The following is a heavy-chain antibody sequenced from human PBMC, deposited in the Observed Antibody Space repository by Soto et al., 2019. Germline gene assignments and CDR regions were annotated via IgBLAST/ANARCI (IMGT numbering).Heavy chain of an antibody. Sequence: PSQTLSLTCTVSNYSLRSGYYWGWIRQPPGKGLEWIGSIYHSGSPYYNPSLKSRVTISVDTSKNPFSLRLSSVTAADTTVYYCARDEKPAMTTAYDYYYGMDVWGQGTTVTVSS. J-gene: IGHJ6*02. CDR1: NYSLRSGYY. V-gene: IGHV4-38-2*02. CDR3: ARDEKPAMTTAYDYYYGMDV. CDR2: IYHSGSP. D-gene: IGHD4-4*01.